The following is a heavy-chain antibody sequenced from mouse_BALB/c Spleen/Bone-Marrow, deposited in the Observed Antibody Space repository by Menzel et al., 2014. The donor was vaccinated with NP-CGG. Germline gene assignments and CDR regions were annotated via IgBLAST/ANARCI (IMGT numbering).Heavy chain of an antibody. CDR3: ARNWVYFDY. V-gene: IGHV1-69*02. CDR1: GYTFTSYW. CDR2: IDPSDSET. J-gene: IGHJ2*01. D-gene: IGHD4-1*01. Sequence: QVQLKESGAELVKPGAPVKLSCKASGYTFTSYWLNWVRQRPGRGLEWIGRIDPSDSETHYNQKFKDKATLTVDKSSSTAYIQLSSLTSEDSAVYYCARNWVYFDYWGQGATLPVSS.